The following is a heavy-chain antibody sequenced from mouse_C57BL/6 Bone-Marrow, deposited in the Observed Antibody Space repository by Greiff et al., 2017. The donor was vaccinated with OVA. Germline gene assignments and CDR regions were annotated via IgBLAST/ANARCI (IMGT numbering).Heavy chain of an antibody. Sequence: EVKLVESGGGLVKPGGSLKLSCAASGFTFSDYGMHWVRQAPEKGLEWVAYISRGSSTIYYADTVKGRFTISRDNAKNTLFLQMTSLRSEDTAMYYCAKGGYYDYDYWGQGTTLTVSS. CDR1: GFTFSDYG. CDR2: ISRGSSTI. J-gene: IGHJ2*01. CDR3: AKGGYYDYDY. D-gene: IGHD2-4*01. V-gene: IGHV5-17*01.